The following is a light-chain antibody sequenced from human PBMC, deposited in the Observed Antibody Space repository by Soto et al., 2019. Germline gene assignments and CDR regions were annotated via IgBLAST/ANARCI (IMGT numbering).Light chain of an antibody. CDR1: QSVSSSY. Sequence: EIVLTQSPGTLPLSPGERATLSCRASQSVSSSYLAWYQQKPGQAPRLLIYGASSRATSIPDRFSGSGSGTDFTLTISRLEPEDFAVYYCQQYGSSPLTFGPGNKVDIK. J-gene: IGKJ3*01. CDR2: GAS. CDR3: QQYGSSPLT. V-gene: IGKV3-20*01.